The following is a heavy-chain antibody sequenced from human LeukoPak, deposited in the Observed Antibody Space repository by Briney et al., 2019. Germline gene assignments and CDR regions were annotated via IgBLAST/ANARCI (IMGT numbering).Heavy chain of an antibody. CDR1: GYTFTGYY. CDR2: INPNSGGT. D-gene: IGHD3-22*01. V-gene: IGHV1-2*06. CDR3: ARAGYYYDSSGYYYYYYMDV. J-gene: IGHJ6*03. Sequence: ASVKVSCKASGYTFTGYYMHWVRQAPGQGLEWMGRINPNSGGTNYAQKFQGRVTMTRDTSISTAYMELSRLRSDDTAVYYCARAGYYYDSSGYYYYYYMDVWGKGTTVTISS.